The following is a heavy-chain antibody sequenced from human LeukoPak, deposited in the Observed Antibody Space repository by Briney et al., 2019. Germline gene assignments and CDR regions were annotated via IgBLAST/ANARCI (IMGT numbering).Heavy chain of an antibody. CDR3: ARGRALRKWFDL. CDR1: GGTFSSYA. J-gene: IGHJ5*02. Sequence: ASVKVSCKASGGTFSSYAISWVRQAPGQGLEWMGGIIPIFGTANYAQKFQGRVTITTDESTSTAYMELSSLRSEDTAVYYCARGRALRKWFDLWGQGTLVTVSS. V-gene: IGHV1-69*05. CDR2: IIPIFGTA.